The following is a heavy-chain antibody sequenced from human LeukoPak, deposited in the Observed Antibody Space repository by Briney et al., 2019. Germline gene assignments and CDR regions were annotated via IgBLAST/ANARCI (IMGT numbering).Heavy chain of an antibody. J-gene: IGHJ4*02. D-gene: IGHD3-22*01. CDR2: ISTSGGSS. CDR1: GFTFSSYA. V-gene: IGHV3-23*01. Sequence: GGSLRLSCAASGFTFSSYAMSWVRQAPGKGLEWVSGISTSGGSSSYADSVKGRFTISRDNPRNTLYMQMNSLRAEDAALYYCAIMHPYYDGSGYWVQWGQGTLVTVSS. CDR3: AIMHPYYDGSGYWVQ.